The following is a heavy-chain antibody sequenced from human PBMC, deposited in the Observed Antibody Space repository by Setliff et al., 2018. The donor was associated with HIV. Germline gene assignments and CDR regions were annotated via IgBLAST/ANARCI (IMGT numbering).Heavy chain of an antibody. D-gene: IGHD5-12*01. CDR3: ARVQVGGYNFYFDY. CDR1: GGSVSSTSNY. Sequence: SETLSLTCSVSGGSVSSTSNYWGWIRQPPGKGLEWIGSIYYSGSTYYNPSLKSRVTISVDTSKNQFFLKLSSVTAADTAVYYCARVQVGGYNFYFDYWGQGTLVTVSS. J-gene: IGHJ4*02. V-gene: IGHV4-39*01. CDR2: IYYSGST.